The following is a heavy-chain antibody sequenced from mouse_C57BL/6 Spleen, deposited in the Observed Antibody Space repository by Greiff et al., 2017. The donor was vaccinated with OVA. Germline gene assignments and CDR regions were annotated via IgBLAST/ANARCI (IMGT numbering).Heavy chain of an antibody. CDR1: GYTFTSYW. CDR2: IDPSDSET. J-gene: IGHJ1*03. CDR3: AREEDGNPGYFDV. V-gene: IGHV1-52*01. Sequence: QVQLQQPGAELVRPGSSVKLSCKASGYTFTSYWMHWVKQRPLQGLEWIGNIDPSDSETHYNQKFKDKATLTVDKSSSTAYMQLSSLTSEDSAVYYCAREEDGNPGYFDVWGTGTTVTVSS. D-gene: IGHD2-1*01.